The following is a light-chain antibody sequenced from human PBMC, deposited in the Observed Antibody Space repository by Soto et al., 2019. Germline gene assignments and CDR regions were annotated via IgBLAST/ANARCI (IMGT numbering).Light chain of an antibody. J-gene: IGKJ1*01. V-gene: IGKV3-20*01. CDR1: QSVGSSY. CDR3: QRYDNSPTCT. Sequence: EIVLTQSPGTLSLSPGERATLSCRASQSVGSSYLAWYQQKPGQAPRLLISGASSRATGIPDRFSGSGSGTDFTLTISRVEPEDFAVYYCQRYDNSPTCTFGQGTKVEIK. CDR2: GAS.